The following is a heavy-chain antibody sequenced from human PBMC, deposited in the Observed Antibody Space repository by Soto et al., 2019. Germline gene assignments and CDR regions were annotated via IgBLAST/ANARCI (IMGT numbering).Heavy chain of an antibody. CDR2: TYYRAKWYN. D-gene: IGHD2-15*01. J-gene: IGHJ4*02. CDR1: GGRVSRYRAA. V-gene: IGHV6-1*01. Sequence: QTLSLPRAVWGGRVSRYRAAWNLIRQSPKRGLEWLGRTYYRAKWYNDYAVSVKSRITINPDTSKNQFSLQLNSVIPEDTAVYYCVRDGGRYYFDSWGQATLGTGSS. CDR3: VRDGGRYYFDS.